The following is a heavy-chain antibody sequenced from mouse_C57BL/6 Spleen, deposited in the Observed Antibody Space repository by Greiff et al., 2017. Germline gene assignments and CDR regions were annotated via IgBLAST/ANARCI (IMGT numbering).Heavy chain of an antibody. J-gene: IGHJ4*01. CDR2: ISSGSSTI. V-gene: IGHV5-17*01. Sequence: EVQLVESGGGLVKPGGSLKLSCAASGFTFSDYGMHWVRQAPEKGLEWVAYISSGSSTIYYADTVKGRFTISRDNAKNTLFLQMTSLRSEDTAMYYCARALAFSSYYAMDYWGQGTSVTVSS. CDR1: GFTFSDYG. CDR3: ARALAFSSYYAMDY.